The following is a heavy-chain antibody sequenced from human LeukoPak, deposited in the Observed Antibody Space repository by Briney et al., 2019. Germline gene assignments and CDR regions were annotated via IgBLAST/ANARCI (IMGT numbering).Heavy chain of an antibody. D-gene: IGHD3-3*01. J-gene: IGHJ5*02. V-gene: IGHV3-48*04. CDR3: AARFTIFGVVNDGRCGFDP. Sequence: PGGSLGLSCAASGFTFSSYSMNWVRQAPGKGLEWVSSISSSSSTIYYADSVKGRFTISRDNAKNSLYLQMNSLRAEDTAVYYCAARFTIFGVVNDGRCGFDPWGQGTLVTVSS. CDR2: ISSSSSTI. CDR1: GFTFSSYS.